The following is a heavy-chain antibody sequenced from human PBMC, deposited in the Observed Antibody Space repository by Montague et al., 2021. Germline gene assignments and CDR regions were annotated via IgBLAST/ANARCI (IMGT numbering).Heavy chain of an antibody. CDR2: IYDSGTT. CDR3: ARRLGIRAPFDY. J-gene: IGHJ4*02. Sequence: SETLSLTCTVTGGSISEFYWSWIRQSPAQGLEWIGYIYDSGTTNYNPSLKSRVTISADTSMYQFSLNLRSVTAADTAVYFCARRLGIRAPFDYWGQGTLVTVSS. V-gene: IGHV4-59*08. D-gene: IGHD7-27*01. CDR1: GGSISEFY.